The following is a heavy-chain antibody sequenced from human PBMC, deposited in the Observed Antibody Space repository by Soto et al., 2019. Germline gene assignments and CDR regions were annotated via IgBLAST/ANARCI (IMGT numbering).Heavy chain of an antibody. J-gene: IGHJ4*02. Sequence: SETLSLTCTVSGGSISSSSYYWGWIRQPPGKGLEWIGSIYYSGSTYYNPSLKSRVTISVDTSKNQFSLKLSFVTAADTAVYYCARLMAGGQQWLVYYFDYWGQGTLVTVSS. CDR2: IYYSGST. D-gene: IGHD6-19*01. V-gene: IGHV4-39*01. CDR3: ARLMAGGQQWLVYYFDY. CDR1: GGSISSSSYY.